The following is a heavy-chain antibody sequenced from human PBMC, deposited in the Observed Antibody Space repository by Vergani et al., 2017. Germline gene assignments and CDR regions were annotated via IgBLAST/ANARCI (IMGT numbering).Heavy chain of an antibody. D-gene: IGHD2-15*01. CDR1: GDSLNNYY. Sequence: QVHLQEAGPGLVTPAETLSLTCTVSGDSLNNYYWTWIRQTPGKGLEWIGYIYLGGTTTYNPSLESRVSLSADTSKNQFSLQLTSVAAADTAVYYCARGPSVVQGHYIYYYSYFMDGWGKGTTVTVSS. J-gene: IGHJ6*03. CDR3: ARGPSVVQGHYIYYYSYFMDG. CDR2: IYLGGTT. V-gene: IGHV4-59*01.